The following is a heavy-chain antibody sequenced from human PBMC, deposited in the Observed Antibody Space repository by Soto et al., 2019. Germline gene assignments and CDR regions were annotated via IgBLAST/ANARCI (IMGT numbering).Heavy chain of an antibody. V-gene: IGHV5-10-1*01. J-gene: IGHJ5*02. Sequence: PGEFLKISCQGSGYSFPSYWISWVRQMPGKGLQWMGRIDPSDSYINYSPSFEGHVNISIDKSINTAYLQWSSLKASDTAIYYCARHGQLALFDQWGQGTLVTVSS. CDR3: ARHGQLALFDQ. CDR2: IDPSDSYI. D-gene: IGHD6-6*01. CDR1: GYSFPSYW.